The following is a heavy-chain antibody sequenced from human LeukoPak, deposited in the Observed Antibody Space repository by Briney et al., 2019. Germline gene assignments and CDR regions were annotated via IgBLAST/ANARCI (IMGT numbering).Heavy chain of an antibody. CDR3: ATLVATTRFDY. Sequence: GGSLRLSCAASGFILSSYWMSWVRQAPGKGLEWVANIKQDGSEKYYVDSVKGRFTISRDNAKNSLYLQMSSLRADDMAVYYCATLVATTRFDYWGQGTLVTVSS. V-gene: IGHV3-7*01. D-gene: IGHD5-12*01. CDR1: GFILSSYW. CDR2: IKQDGSEK. J-gene: IGHJ4*02.